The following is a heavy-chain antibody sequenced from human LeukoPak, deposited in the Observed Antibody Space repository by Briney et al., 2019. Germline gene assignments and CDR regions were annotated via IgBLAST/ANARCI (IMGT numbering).Heavy chain of an antibody. Sequence: GGSLRLSCAASGFTFSSYAMHWVRQAPGKGLEWVAVISYDGSNKYYADSVKGRFTISRDNSKNTLYLQMNSLRAEDTAVYYCARGGIAARPDGFIEKRRFDLWGRGTLVTVSS. CDR3: ARGGIAARPDGFIEKRRFDL. CDR1: GFTFSSYA. J-gene: IGHJ2*01. V-gene: IGHV3-30-3*01. D-gene: IGHD6-6*01. CDR2: ISYDGSNK.